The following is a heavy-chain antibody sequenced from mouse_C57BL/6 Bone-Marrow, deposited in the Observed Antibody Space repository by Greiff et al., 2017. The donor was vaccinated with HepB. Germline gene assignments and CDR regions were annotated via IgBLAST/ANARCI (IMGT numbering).Heavy chain of an antibody. Sequence: SGSELRSPGSSVKLSCKDFDSEVFPIAFMCWVRQKPGRGFEWIGGILPSIGRTIYGEKFENKATLDADTLSNTAYLELNSLTSEDSAIYYCARHDGSSFYWYVDVWGTGTTVTVSS. V-gene: IGHV15-2*01. CDR2: ILPSIGRT. J-gene: IGHJ1*03. CDR3: ARHDGSSFYWYVDV. CDR1: DSEVFPIAF. D-gene: IGHD1-1*01.